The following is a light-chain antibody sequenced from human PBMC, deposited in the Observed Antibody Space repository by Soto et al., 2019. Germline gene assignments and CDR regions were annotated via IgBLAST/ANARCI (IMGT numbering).Light chain of an antibody. CDR1: HRISSH. J-gene: IGKJ2*01. Sequence: DILMTQSQSSLSASVGDRVTITCRASHRISSHGNWYHQRPGKAPTLLIFGASVLQSGVPSRFSGTGSGTEVPLTSSSLQPEDLGTYYGQQTYSTPYTFGRGTTVVIK. CDR2: GAS. CDR3: QQTYSTPYT. V-gene: IGKV1-39*01.